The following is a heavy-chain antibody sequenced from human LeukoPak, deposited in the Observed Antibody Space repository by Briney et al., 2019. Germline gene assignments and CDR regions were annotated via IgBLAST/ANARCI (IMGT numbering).Heavy chain of an antibody. V-gene: IGHV4-39*01. Sequence: SETLSLTCTVSGGSISSSSHYWGWIRQPPGKGLDWIGSIAYNGSTYYSPSLKSRATISEDTSENQYSLKLTSVTAADTAVYYCARPGITAALDYWGLGTLVTVSS. CDR3: ARPGITAALDY. CDR1: GGSISSSSHY. CDR2: IAYNGST. J-gene: IGHJ4*02. D-gene: IGHD6-13*01.